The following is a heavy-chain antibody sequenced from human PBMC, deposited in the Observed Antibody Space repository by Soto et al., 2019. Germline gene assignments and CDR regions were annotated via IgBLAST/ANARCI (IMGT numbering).Heavy chain of an antibody. V-gene: IGHV1-69*12. Sequence: QVQLVQSGAEVKKPGSSVKVSCKASGGTFSSYAISWVRQAPGQGLEWMGGIIPIFGTANYAQKFQGRVTITADESTSTAYMELSSLRSEDKAVYYCARTNDYTYCGGDCSSGGMDVWGQGTTVTVSS. D-gene: IGHD2-21*02. CDR1: GGTFSSYA. CDR2: IIPIFGTA. CDR3: ARTNDYTYCGGDCSSGGMDV. J-gene: IGHJ6*02.